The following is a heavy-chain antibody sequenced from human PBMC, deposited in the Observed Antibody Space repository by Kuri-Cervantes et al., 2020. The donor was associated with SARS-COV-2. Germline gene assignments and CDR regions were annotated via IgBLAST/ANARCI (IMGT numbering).Heavy chain of an antibody. CDR2: ISAYNGNT. Sequence: ASVKVSCKASGCTFTSYGISWVRQAPGQGLEWMGWISAYNGNTNYAQKLQGRVTITRNTSISTAYMELSSLRSEDTAVYYCARDGGVAAATSEGAFDIWGQGTMVTVSS. CDR3: ARDGGVAAATSEGAFDI. D-gene: IGHD6-13*01. J-gene: IGHJ3*02. CDR1: GCTFTSYG. V-gene: IGHV1-18*01.